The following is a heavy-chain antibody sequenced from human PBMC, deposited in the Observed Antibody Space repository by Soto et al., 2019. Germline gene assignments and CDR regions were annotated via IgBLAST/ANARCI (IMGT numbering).Heavy chain of an antibody. Sequence: EVQLVESGGGLVQPGRSLRLSCAASGFTFDDYAMHWVRQAPGKGLEWVSGISWNSGSIGYADSVKGRFTISRDNAKNSLYLQMNSLRAEDMALYYCAKAQYPPDVSRDTMIVAGDAFDIWGQGTMVTVSS. D-gene: IGHD3-22*01. CDR1: GFTFDDYA. J-gene: IGHJ3*02. CDR2: ISWNSGSI. V-gene: IGHV3-9*03. CDR3: AKAQYPPDVSRDTMIVAGDAFDI.